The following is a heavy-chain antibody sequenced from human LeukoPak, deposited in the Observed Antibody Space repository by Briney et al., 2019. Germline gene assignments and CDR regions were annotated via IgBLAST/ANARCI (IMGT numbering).Heavy chain of an antibody. CDR2: IYPGDSDT. D-gene: IGHD3-10*01. Sequence: GESLKISCKHSEYSFPNYCIGWVRQMPGKGLEWMGVIYPGDSDTRYSSSFQGQVTISADKSISTAYLQWSSLKASDTAMYYCARRNYYGSGEYYFDYWGQGTLVTVSS. CDR1: EYSFPNYC. CDR3: ARRNYYGSGEYYFDY. V-gene: IGHV5-51*01. J-gene: IGHJ4*02.